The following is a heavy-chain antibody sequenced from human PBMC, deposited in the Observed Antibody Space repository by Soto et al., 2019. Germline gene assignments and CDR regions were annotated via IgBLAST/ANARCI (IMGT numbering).Heavy chain of an antibody. J-gene: IGHJ6*02. CDR2: VSFDGGKE. CDR1: GLNFIDYC. V-gene: IGHV3-30*18. Sequence: GGSLRLSCAASGLNFIDYCIHWVRQVPGKGLEWVALVSFDGGKEFYEDSVKGRLNISRDNSKKTLYLQMNSLKSDETAVYYCGKVLDSSMLREVVSMDVWAQAIEVSVS. D-gene: IGHD3-16*01. CDR3: GKVLDSSMLREVVSMDV.